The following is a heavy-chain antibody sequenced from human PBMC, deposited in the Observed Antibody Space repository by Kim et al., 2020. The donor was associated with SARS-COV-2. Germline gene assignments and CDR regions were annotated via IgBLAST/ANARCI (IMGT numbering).Heavy chain of an antibody. CDR3: ARDADYVGAFDI. CDR2: ISSSSSYI. J-gene: IGHJ3*02. V-gene: IGHV3-21*01. D-gene: IGHD4-17*01. Sequence: GGSLRLSCAASGFTFSSYSMNWVRQAPGKGLEWVSSISSSSSYIYYADSVKGRFTISRDNAKNSLYLQMNSLRAEDTAVYYCARDADYVGAFDIWGQGTMVTVSS. CDR1: GFTFSSYS.